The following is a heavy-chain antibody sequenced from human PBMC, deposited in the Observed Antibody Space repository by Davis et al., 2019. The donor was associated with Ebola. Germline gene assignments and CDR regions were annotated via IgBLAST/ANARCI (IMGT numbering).Heavy chain of an antibody. CDR1: GFTFRSYW. D-gene: IGHD3-10*01. CDR3: EGGGRGSLNYFDY. J-gene: IGHJ4*02. V-gene: IGHV4-59*01. Sequence: ESLKISCAVSGFTFRSYWMSWVRQPPGKGLEWIGYINYSGSTNYKSSLTSRVTISVDTSKNQLSLKLSSVTAADTAGYYCEGGGRGSLNYFDYWGQGTLVTVSS. CDR2: INYSGST.